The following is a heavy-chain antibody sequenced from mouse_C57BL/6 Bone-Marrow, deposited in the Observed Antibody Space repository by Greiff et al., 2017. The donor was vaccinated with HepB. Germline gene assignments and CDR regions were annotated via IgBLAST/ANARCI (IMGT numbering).Heavy chain of an antibody. Sequence: QVQLQHPGAELVKPGASVKMSCKASGYTFTSYWITWVKQRPGQGLEWIGDIYPGSGSTNYNEKFKSKATLTVDTSSSTAYMQLSSLTSEDSAVYYCARKFTTDWYFDVWGTGTTVTVSS. D-gene: IGHD1-1*01. V-gene: IGHV1-55*01. CDR1: GYTFTSYW. CDR2: IYPGSGST. J-gene: IGHJ1*03. CDR3: ARKFTTDWYFDV.